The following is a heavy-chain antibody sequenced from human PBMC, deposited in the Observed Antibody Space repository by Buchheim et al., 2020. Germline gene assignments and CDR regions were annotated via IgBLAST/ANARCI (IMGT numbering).Heavy chain of an antibody. V-gene: IGHV1-69*08. CDR3: ARDELPAAAIGSYFDY. CDR1: GGTFSSYT. CDR2: IIPILGIA. Sequence: QVQLVQSGAEVKKPGSSVKVSCKASGGTFSSYTISWVRQAPGQGLEWMGRIIPILGIANYAQKFQGRVTITADKSTSTAYMELSSLRSEDTAVYYCARDELPAAAIGSYFDYWGQGTL. J-gene: IGHJ4*02. D-gene: IGHD2-2*01.